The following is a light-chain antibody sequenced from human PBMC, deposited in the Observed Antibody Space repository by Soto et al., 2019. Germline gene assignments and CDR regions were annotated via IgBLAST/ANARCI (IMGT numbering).Light chain of an antibody. V-gene: IGKV1-39*01. CDR1: QSIAGY. CDR2: ATS. J-gene: IGKJ1*01. CDR3: QQSYSTPRT. Sequence: DIQMTQSPSSLSASVGDRVTITCRASQSIAGYLNWYQQKPGEAPKLLIYATSTLQSGVPSRFSGSGSGADYTLTISSLQPEDFATYSCQQSYSTPRTFGQGTKVEIK.